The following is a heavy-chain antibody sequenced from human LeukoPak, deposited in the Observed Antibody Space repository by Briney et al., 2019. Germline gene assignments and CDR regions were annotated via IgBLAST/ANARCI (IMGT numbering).Heavy chain of an antibody. V-gene: IGHV4-61*01. J-gene: IGHJ6*01. CDR1: GRSVSSGSYD. D-gene: IGHD6-13*01. CDR3: ARVAAYYYYGMDV. Sequence: PSETLSHTFSVSGRSVSSGSYDSSWIRKPPGKGLEWIGYIYYSGSTNYNPSLKSRVTISVDTSKNQFSLKVSSVTAADTAVYYCARVAAYYYYGMDVWGRGTTVTVSS. CDR2: IYYSGST.